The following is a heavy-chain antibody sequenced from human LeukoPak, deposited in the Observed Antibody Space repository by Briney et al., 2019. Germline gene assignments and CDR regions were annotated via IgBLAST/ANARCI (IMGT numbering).Heavy chain of an antibody. CDR3: ARVHYLDY. Sequence: GGSLRLSCAASGFTFSNYAMHWVRQAPGKGLEWVAVVSSDGNSKYYADSMKGRFTISRDNSKNTLYLQMNSLRAEDTAVYYCARVHYLDYWGQGTLVTVSS. J-gene: IGHJ4*02. V-gene: IGHV3-30*03. CDR1: GFTFSNYA. CDR2: VSSDGNSK.